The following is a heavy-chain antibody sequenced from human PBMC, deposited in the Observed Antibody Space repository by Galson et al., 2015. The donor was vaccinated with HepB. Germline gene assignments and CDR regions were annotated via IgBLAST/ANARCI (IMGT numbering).Heavy chain of an antibody. Sequence: SVTVSCKASGFTFTNSTMQWVRQARGQRLEWIGGIGVGSGTTNYAQKLQERVTITRDMSTSTAYMELSSLRSEDTAVYYCAAEDGDRLDYWCQGTLVTVSS. CDR1: GFTFTNST. CDR2: IGVGSGTT. J-gene: IGHJ4*02. D-gene: IGHD4-17*01. CDR3: AAEDGDRLDY. V-gene: IGHV1-58*02.